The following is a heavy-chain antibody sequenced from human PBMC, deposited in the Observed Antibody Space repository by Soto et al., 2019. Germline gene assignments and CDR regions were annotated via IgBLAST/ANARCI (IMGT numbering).Heavy chain of an antibody. CDR1: GVTFSSYT. V-gene: IGHV1-69*02. CDR3: ASSAAAGENQH. Sequence: GASVKVSCKASGVTFSSYTISWVRQAPGQGLEWMGRIIPILGIANYAQKFQGRVTITADKSTSTAYMELSSLRSEDTAVYYCASSAAAGENQHWGQGTLVTVSS. J-gene: IGHJ1*01. D-gene: IGHD6-13*01. CDR2: IIPILGIA.